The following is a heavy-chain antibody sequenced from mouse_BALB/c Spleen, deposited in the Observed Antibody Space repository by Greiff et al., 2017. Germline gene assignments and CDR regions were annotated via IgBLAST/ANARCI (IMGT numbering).Heavy chain of an antibody. CDR2: IDPANGNT. CDR3: ATPSFPYYYAMDY. J-gene: IGHJ4*01. Sequence: EVKLQQSGAELVKPGASVKLSCTASGFNIKDTYMHWVKQRPEQGLEWIGRIDPANGNTKYDPKFQGKATITADTSSNTAYLQLSSLTSEDTAVYYCATPSFPYYYAMDYWGQGTSVTVSS. CDR1: GFNIKDTY. V-gene: IGHV14-3*02.